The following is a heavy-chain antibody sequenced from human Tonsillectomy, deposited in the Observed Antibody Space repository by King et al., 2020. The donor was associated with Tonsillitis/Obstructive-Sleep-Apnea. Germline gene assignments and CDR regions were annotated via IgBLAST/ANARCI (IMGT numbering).Heavy chain of an antibody. Sequence: VQLQESGPGLXKPSETLSLTCTVSGGSISSYYWSWIRQPPGKGLEWIGYIYYSGSTNYNPSLKSRVTISVDTSKNQFSLKLSSVTAADTAVYYCAREGGVWRDAFDIWGQGTMVTVSS. D-gene: IGHD3-3*01. CDR3: AREGGVWRDAFDI. CDR1: GGSISSYY. J-gene: IGHJ3*02. V-gene: IGHV4-59*01. CDR2: IYYSGST.